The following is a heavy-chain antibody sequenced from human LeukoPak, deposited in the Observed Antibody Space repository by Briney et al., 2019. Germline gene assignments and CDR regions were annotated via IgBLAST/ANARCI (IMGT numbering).Heavy chain of an antibody. CDR1: GCTVSSYY. V-gene: IGHV3-53*04. CDR2: IHSGGST. D-gene: IGHD3-9*01. CDR3: ARVTGTYWYFDL. J-gene: IGHJ2*01. Sequence: TLSCAGPGCTVSSYYMSRDRQAKGKGLEWVSVIHSGGSTYYADSVKGRFTISRHNSKNTLYLQMNSLRAEDTAVYYCARVTGTYWYFDLWSRGTPVS.